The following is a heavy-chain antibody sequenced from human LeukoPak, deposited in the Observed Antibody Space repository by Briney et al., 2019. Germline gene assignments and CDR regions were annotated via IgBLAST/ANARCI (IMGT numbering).Heavy chain of an antibody. V-gene: IGHV3-11*01. CDR1: GFTFSDYY. J-gene: IGHJ4*02. D-gene: IGHD3-10*01. Sequence: GGSLRLSCAASGFTFSDYYMSWIRQAPGKGLEWVSYISSSGSTMYYADSVKGRFTISRDNAKNSLYLQMNSLRAEDTAVYYCASTPRGEGSYYNEELRGDYWGQGTLVTVSS. CDR2: ISSSGSTM. CDR3: ASTPRGEGSYYNEELRGDY.